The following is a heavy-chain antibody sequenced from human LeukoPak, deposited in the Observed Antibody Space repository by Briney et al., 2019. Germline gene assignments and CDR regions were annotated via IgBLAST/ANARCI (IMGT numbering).Heavy chain of an antibody. CDR3: ARGHSSGWYSFDY. J-gene: IGHJ4*02. Sequence: SETLSLTCTVSGGSISSYYWSWIRQPPGKGLEWIGYIYYSGSTNYNPSLKSRVTISVDTSKNQFSLKLSSVTAADTAVYYCARGHSSGWYSFDYWGQGTLVTVSS. CDR2: IYYSGST. V-gene: IGHV4-59*01. D-gene: IGHD6-19*01. CDR1: GGSISSYY.